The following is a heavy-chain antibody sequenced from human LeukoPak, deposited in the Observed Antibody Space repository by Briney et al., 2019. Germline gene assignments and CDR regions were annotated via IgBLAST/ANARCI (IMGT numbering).Heavy chain of an antibody. Sequence: KPGGSLRLSCAVSGFAFSSYNLNWVRQAPGKGMEWVSSISSSGSSIFYADYVKGRFTISRDNAQNSLYLQMNSLRVEATAVYYCARDLLLEYSSAGFPDYWGQGTLVTVSS. CDR3: ARDLLLEYSSAGFPDY. CDR1: GFAFSSYN. V-gene: IGHV3-21*01. J-gene: IGHJ4*02. CDR2: ISSSGSSI. D-gene: IGHD6-19*01.